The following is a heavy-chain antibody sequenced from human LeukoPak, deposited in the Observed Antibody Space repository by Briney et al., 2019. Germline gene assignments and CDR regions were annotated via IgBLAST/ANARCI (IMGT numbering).Heavy chain of an antibody. CDR2: TYHRSKSYS. J-gene: IGHJ4*02. Sequence: SQTLSLTCALSGDTVSSNRAAWNWIRQSPSRGLKWLGRTYHRSKSYSESAVSLKGRITINPDTSKNQFSLQLNSVAPEDTAVYYCARTTGHFDYWGQGTLVTVSS. CDR1: GDTVSSNRAA. CDR3: ARTTGHFDY. D-gene: IGHD2-8*02. V-gene: IGHV6-1*01.